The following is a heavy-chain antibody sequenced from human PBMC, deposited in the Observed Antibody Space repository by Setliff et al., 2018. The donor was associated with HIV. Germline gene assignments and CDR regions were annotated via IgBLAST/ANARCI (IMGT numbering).Heavy chain of an antibody. CDR3: AKSGTTSCYSASDR. CDR1: GFTFNNYA. V-gene: IGHV3-23*01. Sequence: PGGSLRLSCATSGFTFNNYAMSWVRQAPGKGLECVSVISGNGANTYYADSVKGRFTISRDDSKNTLYLQMNSLRAEDTAVYYCAKSGTTSCYSASDRWGQGALVTVSS. CDR2: ISGNGANT. J-gene: IGHJ5*02. D-gene: IGHD2-15*01.